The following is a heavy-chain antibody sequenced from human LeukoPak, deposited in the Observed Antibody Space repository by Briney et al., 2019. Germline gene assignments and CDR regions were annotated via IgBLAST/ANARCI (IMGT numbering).Heavy chain of an antibody. CDR2: ILQGGVT. D-gene: IGHD1-26*01. V-gene: IGHV4-34*01. CDR3: ARGGRGTYMRH. J-gene: IGHJ4*02. CDR1: GGSSSNYI. Sequence: KPSETLSLTCGVSGGSSSNYIWSWVRQPPGKGLEWIGEILQGGVTNYNSSLKSRVTMSMDTSKNQFHLDLTSVTAADAGQYFCARGGRGTYMRHWGQGILVTVSS.